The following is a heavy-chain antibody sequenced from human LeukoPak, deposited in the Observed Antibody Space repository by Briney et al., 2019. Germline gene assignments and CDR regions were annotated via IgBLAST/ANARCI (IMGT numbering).Heavy chain of an antibody. Sequence: GGSLRLSCAASGFTFSSYWMSWVRQAPGKGLEWVANIEQDGSEKYYVDSVKGRFIISRDNAKNSLYLQMNSLRAEDTAVYYCAKGAFRDQVQGYYYMDVWGKGTTVTVSS. D-gene: IGHD3-10*01. CDR3: AKGAFRDQVQGYYYMDV. J-gene: IGHJ6*03. CDR2: IEQDGSEK. V-gene: IGHV3-7*01. CDR1: GFTFSSYW.